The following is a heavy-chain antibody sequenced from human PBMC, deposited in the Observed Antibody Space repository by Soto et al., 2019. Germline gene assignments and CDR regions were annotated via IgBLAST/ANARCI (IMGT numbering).Heavy chain of an antibody. CDR3: AKDRFSYADYYYYYGMDV. Sequence: PGXSLILSCAASGYTFSSYGLHCVRQAPGKGLEWVAVISYDGSNKYYADSVKGRFTISRDNSKNTLYLQMNSLRAEDTAVYYCAKDRFSYADYYYYYGMDVWGQGTTVTVSS. CDR1: GYTFSSYG. D-gene: IGHD2-2*01. CDR2: ISYDGSNK. V-gene: IGHV3-30*18. J-gene: IGHJ6*02.